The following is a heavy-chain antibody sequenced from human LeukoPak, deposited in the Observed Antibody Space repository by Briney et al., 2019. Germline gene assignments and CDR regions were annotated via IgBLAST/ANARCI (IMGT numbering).Heavy chain of an antibody. D-gene: IGHD4-17*01. CDR2: IRYDGSNK. CDR3: AKITVTPNTGDY. V-gene: IGHV3-30*02. CDR1: GFTFSSYG. J-gene: IGHJ4*02. Sequence: PGGSLRLSCAASGFTFSSYGMHWVRQAPGKGLEWVAFIRYDGSNKYYADSVKGRFTISRDNSKNTLYLQMNSLRAEDTAVYYCAKITVTPNTGDYWGQGTLVTVSS.